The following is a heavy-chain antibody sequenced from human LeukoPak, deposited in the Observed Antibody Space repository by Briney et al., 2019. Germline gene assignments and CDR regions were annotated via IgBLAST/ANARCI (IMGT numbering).Heavy chain of an antibody. Sequence: GRSLRLSCAASGFTFSSYAMSWVRQAPGKGLEWVSAISGSGGSTYYADYVKGRFTISRHNSKNTLYLQMNSLRAEDTAVYYCANLLLYSKSNDAFDIWGQGTMVTVSS. CDR2: ISGSGGST. J-gene: IGHJ3*02. D-gene: IGHD2-8*01. CDR1: GFTFSSYA. CDR3: ANLLLYSKSNDAFDI. V-gene: IGHV3-23*01.